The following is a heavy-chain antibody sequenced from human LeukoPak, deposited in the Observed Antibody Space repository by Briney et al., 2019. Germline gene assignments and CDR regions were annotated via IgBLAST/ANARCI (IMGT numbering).Heavy chain of an antibody. CDR3: ARRSLDNWFDP. J-gene: IGHJ5*02. V-gene: IGHV4-38-2*02. CDR2: IYYSGST. Sequence: SETLSLTCTVSGYSINNGYYWGWIRQPPGKGLEWIGSIYYSGSTYYNPSLKSRVTISVDTSKNQFSLKLSSVTAADTAVYYCARRSLDNWFDPWGQGTLVTVSS. CDR1: GYSINNGYY.